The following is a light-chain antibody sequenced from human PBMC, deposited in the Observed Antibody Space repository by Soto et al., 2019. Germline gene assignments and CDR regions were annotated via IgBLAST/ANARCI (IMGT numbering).Light chain of an antibody. CDR3: QQSTGAPFT. J-gene: IGKJ3*01. Sequence: DIQMTQSPSSLSASVGDRVTITCRASQDISSNLAWDQRKPREVPKLLIFSASTLHSGVPSRFSGSGSGTHFRLTISRLQPEDVATYYCQQSTGAPFTFGPGTKVDFK. CDR2: SAS. CDR1: QDISSN. V-gene: IGKV1-27*01.